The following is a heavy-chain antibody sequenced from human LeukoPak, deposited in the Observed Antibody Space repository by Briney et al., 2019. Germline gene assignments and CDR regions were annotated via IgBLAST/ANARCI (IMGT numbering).Heavy chain of an antibody. D-gene: IGHD3-22*01. V-gene: IGHV3-66*01. CDR3: ARDPFYYDSSGYHYFDY. J-gene: IGHJ4*02. CDR2: VSSSGST. CDR1: GYTFSNNY. Sequence: GGSLRLSCVASGYTFSNNYMSWVRQALGKGLEWVSVVSSSGSTYYADSVKGRFPISRDNSKNTLYLQMNSLRAEDTAVYYCARDPFYYDSSGYHYFDYWGQGTLVTVSS.